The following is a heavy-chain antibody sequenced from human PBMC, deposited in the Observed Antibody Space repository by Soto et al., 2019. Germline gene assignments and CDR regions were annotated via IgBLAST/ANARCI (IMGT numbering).Heavy chain of an antibody. V-gene: IGHV3-30-3*01. CDR1: GFTFSTYA. Sequence: QVQLVESGGGVVQPGRSLRLSCAASGFTFSTYAMHWVRQAPGKGLEWVAVISYDGSNKYYADSVKDRFTISRDNSKKTLYLQMNSLRAEDTAVYYCARDKSPYSSGWHNRHFDYWGQGTLVTVSS. J-gene: IGHJ4*02. D-gene: IGHD6-19*01. CDR3: ARDKSPYSSGWHNRHFDY. CDR2: ISYDGSNK.